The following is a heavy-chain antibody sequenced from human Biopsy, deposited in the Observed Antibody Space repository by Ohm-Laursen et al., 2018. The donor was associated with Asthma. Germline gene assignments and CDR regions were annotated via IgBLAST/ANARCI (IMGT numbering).Heavy chain of an antibody. D-gene: IGHD6-19*01. CDR3: AKDLSKAVGGSNDYYYGMDV. CDR1: GDSFSNYA. J-gene: IGHJ6*02. CDR2: LIPVLGTP. Sequence: SVKVSCKASGDSFSNYAISWVRQAPGQGLEWMGGLIPVLGTPDHAQMFEGRVTITADESTSTAYMELSSLSSEDTALYYCAKDLSKAVGGSNDYYYGMDVWGQGTTVTVAS. V-gene: IGHV1-69*13.